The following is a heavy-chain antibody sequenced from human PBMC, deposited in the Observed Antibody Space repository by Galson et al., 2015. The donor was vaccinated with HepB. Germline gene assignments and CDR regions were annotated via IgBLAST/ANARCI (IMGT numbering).Heavy chain of an antibody. D-gene: IGHD4-23*01. Sequence: SLRLSCAASGFTFNSYWMTWVRQAPGKGLEWVANINKDGSEKYYVDSVKGRFTISRDNAKNPLYLQMNSLRAADTAVYYCARNTFRDGYYGGNSKDCWGQGTLVTVSS. CDR3: ARNTFRDGYYGGNSKDC. J-gene: IGHJ4*02. V-gene: IGHV3-7*03. CDR2: INKDGSEK. CDR1: GFTFNSYW.